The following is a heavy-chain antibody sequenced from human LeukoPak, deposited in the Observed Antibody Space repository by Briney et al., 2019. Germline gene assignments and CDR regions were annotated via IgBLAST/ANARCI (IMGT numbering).Heavy chain of an antibody. CDR1: GFTFTNCA. D-gene: IGHD3-10*01. V-gene: IGHV3-30-3*02. CDR2: ISFDGTNK. CDR3: AKRGGYETMAAFDY. Sequence: GRSLRLSCAASGFTFTNCAMHWVRQAPGKGLEWVAVISFDGTNKYYADSVKGRFTISRDNSKNTLYLQMSSLRAEDSAVYYCAKRGGYETMAAFDYWGQGTLVTVSS. J-gene: IGHJ4*02.